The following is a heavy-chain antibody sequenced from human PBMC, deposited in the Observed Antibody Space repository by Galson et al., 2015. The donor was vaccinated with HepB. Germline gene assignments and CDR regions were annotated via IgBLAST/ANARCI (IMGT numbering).Heavy chain of an antibody. D-gene: IGHD3-16*02. Sequence: QSGAEVKKPGESLKISCKGSGYSFTSYWIGWVRQMPGKGLEWMGIIYPGDSDTRYSPSFQGQVTISADKSISTAYLQWSSLKASDTAMYYCARQGEITFGGVIVDNYYYYGMDVWGQGTTVTVSS. V-gene: IGHV5-51*01. CDR2: IYPGDSDT. J-gene: IGHJ6*02. CDR1: GYSFTSYW. CDR3: ARQGEITFGGVIVDNYYYYGMDV.